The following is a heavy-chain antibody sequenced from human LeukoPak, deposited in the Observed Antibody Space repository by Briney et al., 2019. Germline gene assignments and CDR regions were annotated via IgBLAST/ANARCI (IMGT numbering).Heavy chain of an antibody. CDR2: ISGSGGTT. D-gene: IGHD3-16*01. CDR1: GFTFSNYG. V-gene: IGHV3-23*01. CDR3: ARNGDYGDDC. Sequence: GGSLRLSCAASGFTFSNYGMNWVRQAPGKGLEWVSIISGSGGTTYYADFVKGRFTISRDNSKNTLYLQMNSLRAEDTAAYYCARNGDYGDDCWGQGTLVTVSS. J-gene: IGHJ4*02.